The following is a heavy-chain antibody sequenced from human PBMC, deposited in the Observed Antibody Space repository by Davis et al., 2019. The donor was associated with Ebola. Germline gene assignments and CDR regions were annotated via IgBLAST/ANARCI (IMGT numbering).Heavy chain of an antibody. Sequence: GESLKISCAASGFTFSSYWMHWVRQAPGKGLVWVSRTNSDGSITIYAASVKGRFTISRDNAKNTLYLQMNSLRDEDTAVYYCARGGTTVTTPLDYWGQGTQVTVSS. CDR1: GFTFSSYW. CDR2: TNSDGSIT. V-gene: IGHV3-74*01. D-gene: IGHD4-11*01. J-gene: IGHJ4*02. CDR3: ARGGTTVTTPLDY.